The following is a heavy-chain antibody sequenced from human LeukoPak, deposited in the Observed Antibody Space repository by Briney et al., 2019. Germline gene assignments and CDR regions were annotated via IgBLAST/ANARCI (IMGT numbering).Heavy chain of an antibody. CDR3: ARAGSNTYPPWASITGTNGDWFDP. Sequence: ASVKVSCKASGYTFTGYYMHWVRQAPGQGLEWMGWINPNSGGTNYAQKFQGRVTMTMDTSISTAYMELSRPRSDDTAVYYCARAGSNTYPPWASITGTNGDWFDPWGQGTLVTVSS. V-gene: IGHV1-2*02. CDR2: INPNSGGT. D-gene: IGHD1-7*01. CDR1: GYTFTGYY. J-gene: IGHJ5*02.